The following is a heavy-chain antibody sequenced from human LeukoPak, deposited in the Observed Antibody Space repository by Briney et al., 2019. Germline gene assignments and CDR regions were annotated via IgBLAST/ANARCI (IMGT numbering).Heavy chain of an antibody. D-gene: IGHD2-2*01. CDR2: IYYSGST. Sequence: SETLSLTCTVSGGSISSGDCYWSWIRQPPGKGLEWIGFIYYSGSTYYNPSLKSRLTISVDTSKNQFSLKLSSVTAADTAVYYCARDLGYCSSTSCYAGFDYWGQGTLVTVSS. CDR1: GGSISSGDCY. J-gene: IGHJ4*02. CDR3: ARDLGYCSSTSCYAGFDY. V-gene: IGHV4-30-4*02.